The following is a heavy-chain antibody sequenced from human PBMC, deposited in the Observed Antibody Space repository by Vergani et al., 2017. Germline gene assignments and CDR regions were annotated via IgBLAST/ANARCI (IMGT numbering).Heavy chain of an antibody. Sequence: QVQLQESGPGLVKPSETLSLTCTVSGGSISSYYWSWIRQPPGKGLEWIGYIYYSGSTNYNPSLKSRVTISVDTSKNQFSLKLSSVTAADTAVYYCARRGGAASWFDPWGQGTLVTVSS. J-gene: IGHJ5*02. CDR3: ARRGGAASWFDP. V-gene: IGHV4-59*01. CDR2: IYYSGST. D-gene: IGHD3-16*01. CDR1: GGSISSYY.